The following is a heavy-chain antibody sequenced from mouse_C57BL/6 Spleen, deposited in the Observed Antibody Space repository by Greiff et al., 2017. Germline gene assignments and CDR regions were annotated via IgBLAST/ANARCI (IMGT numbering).Heavy chain of an antibody. V-gene: IGHV1-72*01. D-gene: IGHD1-1*01. J-gene: IGHJ1*03. CDR3: AREGYYGSSYDWYFDV. CDR1: GYTFTSYW. CDR2: IYPNSGGT. Sequence: QVQLQQPGAELVKPGASVKLSCKASGYTFTSYWMHWVKQRPGRGLEWIGRIYPNSGGTKYNEKFKSKATLTVDKPSSTAYMQLSSLTSEDSAVYYCAREGYYGSSYDWYFDVWGTGTTVTVSS.